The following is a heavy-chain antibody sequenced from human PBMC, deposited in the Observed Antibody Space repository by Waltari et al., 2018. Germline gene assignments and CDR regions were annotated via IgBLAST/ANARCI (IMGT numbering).Heavy chain of an antibody. V-gene: IGHV3-66*01. CDR1: GFTFSSYS. CDR2: IYSGGST. Sequence: EVQLVESGGGLVKPGGSLRLSCAASGFTFSSYSMNWVRQAPGKGLEWVSVIYSGGSTNYIDSGRGRFTISRDSSKNTLYLKMNSLRAEDTAVYYCAKVDNVGLNNYWGQGTLVTVSS. CDR3: AKVDNVGLNNY. J-gene: IGHJ4*02. D-gene: IGHD1-1*01.